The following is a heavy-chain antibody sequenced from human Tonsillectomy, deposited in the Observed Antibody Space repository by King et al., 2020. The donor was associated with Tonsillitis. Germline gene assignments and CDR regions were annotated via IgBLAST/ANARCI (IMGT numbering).Heavy chain of an antibody. CDR3: ARVRDDYGDYNLVSWYFDL. CDR2: IFSNDEK. J-gene: IGHJ2*01. CDR1: GFSLSNPRMG. D-gene: IGHD4-17*01. Sequence: TLKESGPVLVKPTETLTLTCTVSGFSLSNPRMGVSWIRQPPGKALEWLAHIFSNDEKSYSTSLKSRLTISKDTSKSQVVLTMTNMDPVDTATYYCARVRDDYGDYNLVSWYFDLWGRGTLVTVSS. V-gene: IGHV2-26*01.